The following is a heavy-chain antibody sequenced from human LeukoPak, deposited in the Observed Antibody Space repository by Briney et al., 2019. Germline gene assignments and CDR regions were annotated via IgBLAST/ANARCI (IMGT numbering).Heavy chain of an antibody. D-gene: IGHD3-3*01. CDR2: ISSSTNYI. CDR1: GFTFSSHS. J-gene: IGHJ4*02. Sequence: PGGSLRLSCAASGFTFSSHSMNWVRQAPGKGLEWVSSISSSTNYIYYADSVKGRFTISRDNAENSLYLQMNSLRAEDTAVYYCARPSSAYDFWSGYFRCWGQGTLVTVSS. CDR3: ARPSSAYDFWSGYFRC. V-gene: IGHV3-21*01.